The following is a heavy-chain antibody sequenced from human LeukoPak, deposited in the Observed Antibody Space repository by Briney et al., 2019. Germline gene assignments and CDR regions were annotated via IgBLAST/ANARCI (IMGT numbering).Heavy chain of an antibody. V-gene: IGHV3-33*01. CDR3: ARDRVLHYFDY. D-gene: IGHD3-16*01. J-gene: IGHJ4*02. Sequence: PGGSLRLSCAASGFTFSSHGMHCVRQAPGKGLEWVAVIWYDGSDKYYADSVKGRFTISGDNSKNTLYLQMTSLRADDTAVYYCARDRVLHYFDYWGQGALVTVSS. CDR2: IWYDGSDK. CDR1: GFTFSSHG.